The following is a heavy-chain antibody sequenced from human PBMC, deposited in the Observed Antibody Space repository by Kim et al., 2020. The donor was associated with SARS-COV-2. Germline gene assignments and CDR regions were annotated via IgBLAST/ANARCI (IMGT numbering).Heavy chain of an antibody. D-gene: IGHD3-10*01. CDR3: ARDQWSRLRGLTYSYYGMDV. V-gene: IGHV3-30-3*01. CDR1: GFTFSSCA. Sequence: GGSLRLSCAASGFTFSSCAIHWVCLAPGKGLEWLAVRSYDGSIKNYADSSKGRFTISRDNSKNTLYLQMNSLRSEDTALYNCARDQWSRLRGLTYSYYGMDVWGQGTTVTVS. J-gene: IGHJ6*02. CDR2: RSYDGSIK.